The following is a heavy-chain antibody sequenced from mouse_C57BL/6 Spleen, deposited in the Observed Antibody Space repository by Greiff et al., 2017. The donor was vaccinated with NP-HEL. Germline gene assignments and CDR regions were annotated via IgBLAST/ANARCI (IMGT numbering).Heavy chain of an antibody. J-gene: IGHJ4*01. Sequence: QVQLQQSGAELARPGASVKLSCKASGYTFTSYGISWVKQRTGQGLEWIGEIYPRSGNTYYNEKFKGKATLTADKSSSTAYMELRSLTSEDSAVYFCARIDYCSSYDYAMDYWGQGTSVTVSS. D-gene: IGHD1-1*01. V-gene: IGHV1-81*01. CDR1: GYTFTSYG. CDR3: ARIDYCSSYDYAMDY. CDR2: IYPRSGNT.